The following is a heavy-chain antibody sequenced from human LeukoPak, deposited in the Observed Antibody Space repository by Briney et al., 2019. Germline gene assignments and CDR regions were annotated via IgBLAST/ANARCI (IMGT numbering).Heavy chain of an antibody. CDR3: ARERLSDYYDSSGFYP. D-gene: IGHD3-22*01. Sequence: PGGALRLSCAASGFTFSSYEMNWVRQAPGKGLEWVPYIYTSASYIYYADSVRGRFTISRDNAKNSLYLQMNSLRDEDTAVYYCARERLSDYYDSSGFYPWGQGTLVTVSS. J-gene: IGHJ5*02. CDR1: GFTFSSYE. CDR2: IYTSASYI. V-gene: IGHV3-48*03.